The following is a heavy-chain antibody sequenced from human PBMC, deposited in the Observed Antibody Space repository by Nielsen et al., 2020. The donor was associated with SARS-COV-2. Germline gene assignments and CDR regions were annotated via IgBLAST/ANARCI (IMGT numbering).Heavy chain of an antibody. D-gene: IGHD6-6*01. CDR2: IYYSGAT. Sequence: SETLSLTCTVSSGSISNYYWSWIRQPPGKGLEWIAYIYYSGATNYNPSLKSRVTISADTSKNQFSLKLRSVTAADTAVYYCAREYSSSPGAFDIWGQGTMVTVSS. V-gene: IGHV4-59*01. CDR1: SGSISNYY. J-gene: IGHJ3*02. CDR3: AREYSSSPGAFDI.